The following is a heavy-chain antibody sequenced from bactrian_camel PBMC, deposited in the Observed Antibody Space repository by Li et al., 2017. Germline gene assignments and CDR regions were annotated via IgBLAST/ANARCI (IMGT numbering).Heavy chain of an antibody. D-gene: IGHD4*01. CDR2: IYTGGGVP. V-gene: IGHV3S1*01. CDR1: GFGYGSKC. CDR3: ARRALTYRGDCTTTRYDYNV. Sequence: HVQLVESGGGSVQAGGSLRLSCAASGFGYGSKCMGWFRQVARKEREGVAVIYTGGGVPDYADFVKGRFTLSYDKSKNTVYLQMNNLRPEDTAMYYCARRALTYRGDCTTTRYDYNVWGQGTQVTVS. J-gene: IGHJ4*01.